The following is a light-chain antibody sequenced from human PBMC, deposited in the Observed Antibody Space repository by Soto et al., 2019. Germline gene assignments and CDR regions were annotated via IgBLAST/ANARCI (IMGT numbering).Light chain of an antibody. V-gene: IGKV1-9*01. CDR3: QQLYSRTLP. Sequence: IQLTQSPSSLSASVGDRVTITCRASQGITSYLAWYQQRPGKAPGLLIYSASTLQSGVPSRFSGSGYGTDFSLTISNLQPEDFATYYCQQLYSRTLPFRGGTQVDIX. CDR1: QGITSY. CDR2: SAS. J-gene: IGKJ4*01.